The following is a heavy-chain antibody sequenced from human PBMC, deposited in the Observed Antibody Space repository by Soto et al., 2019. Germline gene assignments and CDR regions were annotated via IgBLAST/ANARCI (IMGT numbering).Heavy chain of an antibody. J-gene: IGHJ1*01. CDR1: GGTFSSYA. Sequence: ASVKVSCKASGGTFSSYAISWVRQAPGQGLEWMGGIIPIFGTANYAQKFQGRVTITADESTSTAYMELSSLRSEDTAVYYCAIPFDTYYYDSSGYPPHWGQGTLVTVSS. CDR2: IIPIFGTA. V-gene: IGHV1-69*13. D-gene: IGHD3-22*01. CDR3: AIPFDTYYYDSSGYPPH.